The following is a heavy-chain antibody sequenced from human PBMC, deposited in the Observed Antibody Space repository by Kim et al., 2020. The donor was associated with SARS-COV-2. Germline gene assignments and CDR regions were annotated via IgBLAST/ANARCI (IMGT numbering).Heavy chain of an antibody. CDR3: ARERIDVNGDQFDY. V-gene: IGHV6-1*01. J-gene: IGHJ4*02. CDR1: GDSVSSHSAA. CDR2: TYYRSKWYN. Sequence: SQTLSLTCAISGDSVSSHSAAWNWTRQSPSRGLEWLGRTYYRSKWYNDYAVSVKSRITINPDTSKNQFSLQLNSVTPEDTAVYYCARERIDVNGDQFDYWGQGTLVTVSS. D-gene: IGHD4-17*01.